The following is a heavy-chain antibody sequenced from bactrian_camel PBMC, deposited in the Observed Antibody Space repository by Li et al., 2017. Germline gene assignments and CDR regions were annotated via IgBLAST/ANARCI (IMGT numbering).Heavy chain of an antibody. J-gene: IGHJ6*01. Sequence: HVQLVESGGGSVQAGGSLRLSCTASEFTLHTSDVGWYRRRAPGADSDLLSTISSGGTTYYASAVKGRFTLSKASANTTLYLQMNSLKPEDTAMYYCAARIARGYCALIRDDYFHSWGQGTQVTVS. D-gene: IGHD1*01. CDR3: AARIARGYCALIRDDYFHS. CDR2: ISSGGTT. CDR1: EFTLHTSD. V-gene: IGHV3S55*01.